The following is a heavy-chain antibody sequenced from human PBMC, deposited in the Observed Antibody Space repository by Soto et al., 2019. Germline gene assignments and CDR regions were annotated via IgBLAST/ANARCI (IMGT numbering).Heavy chain of an antibody. J-gene: IGHJ4*02. V-gene: IGHV3-21*01. D-gene: IGHD6-6*01. CDR1: GFTFSSYS. Sequence: GGSLRLSCAASGFTFSSYSMNWVRQAPGKGLEWVSSISSRRSYMYYADSLKGRFTISRDNAKNSLYLQMNSLRAEDTAVYYCARGEQLAQFDYWGQGTLVTVSS. CDR2: ISSRRSYM. CDR3: ARGEQLAQFDY.